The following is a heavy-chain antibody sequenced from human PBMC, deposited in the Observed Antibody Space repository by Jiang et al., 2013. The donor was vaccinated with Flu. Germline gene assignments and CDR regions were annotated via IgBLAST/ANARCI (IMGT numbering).Heavy chain of an antibody. Sequence: SLTCAISGDSVSSNSAAWNWIRQSPSRGLEWLGRTYYRSKWYNDYAVSVKSRITINPDTSKNQFSLQLNSVTPEDTAVYYCARGPYYDFWSGYYAYPFFDYWGQGTLVTVSS. CDR2: TYYRSKWYN. CDR1: GDSVSSNSAA. J-gene: IGHJ4*02. V-gene: IGHV6-1*01. D-gene: IGHD3-3*01. CDR3: ARGPYYDFWSGYYAYPFFDY.